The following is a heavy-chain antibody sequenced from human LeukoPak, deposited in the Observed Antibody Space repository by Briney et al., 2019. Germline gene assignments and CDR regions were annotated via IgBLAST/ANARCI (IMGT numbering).Heavy chain of an antibody. CDR1: GGSISNYY. CDR3: ARDRGEGYCSGGSCYMYYYMDV. D-gene: IGHD2-15*01. Sequence: PSETLSLTCTVSGGSISNYYWSGIRQPPGKGLEWIGYLYYTGSTNYNPSLKSRVTISVDTSKNQFSLQLSSVTAADTAVYYCARDRGEGYCSGGSCYMYYYMDVWGKGTTVTVSS. J-gene: IGHJ6*03. V-gene: IGHV4-59*01. CDR2: LYYTGST.